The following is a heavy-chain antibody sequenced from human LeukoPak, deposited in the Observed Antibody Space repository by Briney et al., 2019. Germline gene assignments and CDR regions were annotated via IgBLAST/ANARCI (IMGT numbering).Heavy chain of an antibody. D-gene: IGHD2-21*02. Sequence: GGSLRLSCAASGFTFSSYSMNWVRQAPGKGLEWVTSISSSSSYIYYADSVKGRFTISRDNAKNSLYLQMNSLRAEDTAVYYCARSAYCGADCYSRGYYFDYWGPGTLVTVSS. CDR2: ISSSSSYI. CDR3: ARSAYCGADCYSRGYYFDY. J-gene: IGHJ4*02. V-gene: IGHV3-21*01. CDR1: GFTFSSYS.